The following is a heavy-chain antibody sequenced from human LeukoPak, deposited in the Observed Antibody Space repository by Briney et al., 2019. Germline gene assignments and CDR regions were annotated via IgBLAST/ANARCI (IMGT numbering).Heavy chain of an antibody. J-gene: IGHJ6*03. CDR2: IYYSGST. CDR3: ARHQSYYYDYYMGV. CDR1: GGSISSSSHY. Sequence: PSETLSLTCTVSGGSISSSSHYWGWTRQPPGKGLEWIGSIYYSGSTYYNPSLKSRVTISVDTSKNQFSLKLTSVTAADTAVYYCARHQSYYYDYYMGVWGKGTTVTISS. V-gene: IGHV4-39*01.